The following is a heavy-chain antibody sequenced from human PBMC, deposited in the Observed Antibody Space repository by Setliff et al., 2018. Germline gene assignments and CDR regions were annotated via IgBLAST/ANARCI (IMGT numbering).Heavy chain of an antibody. V-gene: IGHV1-18*01. CDR1: GYTFTSYG. CDR3: ARFGGSCSSSSCYASDL. J-gene: IGHJ3*01. D-gene: IGHD2-2*01. Sequence: ASVKVSCKASGYTFTSYGISWVRQAPGQGLEWMGWISAYNGNTNYAQKFQGRVTMTTDTSTGTGYMEMRSLRSDDTAVYFCARFGGSCSSSSCYASDLWGQGTMVTVSS. CDR2: ISAYNGNT.